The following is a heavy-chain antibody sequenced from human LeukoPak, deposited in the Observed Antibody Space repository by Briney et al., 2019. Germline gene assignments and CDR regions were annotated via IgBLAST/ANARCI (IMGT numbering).Heavy chain of an antibody. CDR2: INHSGST. D-gene: IGHD3-9*01. CDR1: GGSFSGYY. Sequence: PSETLSLTCAVSGGSFSGYYWSWIRQPPGKGLEWIGEINHSGSTNYNPSLKSRVTISVDTSKNQFSLKLRSVTAADTAVYYCAKQGGQFRYFDWPRHNYYFDYWGQGTLVTVSS. CDR3: AKQGGQFRYFDWPRHNYYFDY. J-gene: IGHJ4*02. V-gene: IGHV4-34*01.